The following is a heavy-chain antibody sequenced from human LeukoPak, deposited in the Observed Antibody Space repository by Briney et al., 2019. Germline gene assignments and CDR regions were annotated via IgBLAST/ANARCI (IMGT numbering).Heavy chain of an antibody. Sequence: SETLSLTCAVYGGSFNAYYWTWIRQTPGKGLEWIGEINHSGNINYNPSLESRVTISADTSKNQFSLNLGSVTAADTAIYYCARGLRFIQGPGYYYMDVWGKGTTVTVSS. CDR2: INHSGNI. CDR1: GGSFNAYY. J-gene: IGHJ6*03. V-gene: IGHV4-34*01. CDR3: ARGLRFIQGPGYYYMDV. D-gene: IGHD3-16*02.